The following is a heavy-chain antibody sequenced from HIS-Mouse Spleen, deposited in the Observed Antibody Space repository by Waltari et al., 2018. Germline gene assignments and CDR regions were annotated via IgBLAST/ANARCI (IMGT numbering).Heavy chain of an antibody. V-gene: IGHV3-21*01. D-gene: IGHD6-19*01. Sequence: EVQLVESGGGLVKPGGSVRLSCSASGFPFSSYSMNWVRQAPGKGVEWVSSISSSSSYIYYADSVKGRFTMSRDNAKNSLYLQMNSLRAEDTAVYYCARDRGQWLANDAFDIWGQGTMVTVSS. J-gene: IGHJ3*02. CDR3: ARDRGQWLANDAFDI. CDR1: GFPFSSYS. CDR2: ISSSSSYI.